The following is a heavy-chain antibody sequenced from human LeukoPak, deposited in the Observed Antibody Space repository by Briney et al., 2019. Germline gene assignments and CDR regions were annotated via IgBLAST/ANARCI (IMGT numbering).Heavy chain of an antibody. V-gene: IGHV1-46*01. CDR3: AREGVVLVDAVRYYYYGMDV. J-gene: IGHJ6*02. D-gene: IGHD2-8*01. CDR1: GYNFISYY. CDR2: INPSGGST. Sequence: ASVKVSCKASGYNFISYYMHWVRQAPGQGLEWMGIINPSGGSTSYAQKFQDRVTMTRDTSTSTVYMELSSLKSEDTAVYYCAREGVVLVDAVRYYYYGMDVWGQGTTVTGSS.